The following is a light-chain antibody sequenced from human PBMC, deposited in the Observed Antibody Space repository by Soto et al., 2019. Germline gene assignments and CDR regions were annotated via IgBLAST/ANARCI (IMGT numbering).Light chain of an antibody. V-gene: IGKV1-5*03. CDR2: EAS. J-gene: IGKJ1*01. CDR1: QTIISW. Sequence: DIQMTQSPSTLSGSVGDRVTITCWASQTIISWLAWYQQKPGKAPKLLIYEASTLKSGVPSRFSGSGSGTEFTLTISSLQPDAFATYYCQHYYSYSEAFGQGTKVDIK. CDR3: QHYYSYSEA.